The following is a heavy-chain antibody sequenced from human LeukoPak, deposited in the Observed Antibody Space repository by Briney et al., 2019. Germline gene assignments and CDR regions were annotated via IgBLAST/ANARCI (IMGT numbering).Heavy chain of an antibody. Sequence: GASVKVSCKASGYTFTGYYMHWVRQAPGQGLEWMGWMNPNSGNTGYAQKFQGRVTMTRNTSISTAYMELSSLRSEDTAVYYCARGRELLMVDYWGQGTLVTVSS. CDR3: ARGRELLMVDY. D-gene: IGHD1-26*01. CDR2: MNPNSGNT. CDR1: GYTFTGYY. J-gene: IGHJ4*02. V-gene: IGHV1-8*02.